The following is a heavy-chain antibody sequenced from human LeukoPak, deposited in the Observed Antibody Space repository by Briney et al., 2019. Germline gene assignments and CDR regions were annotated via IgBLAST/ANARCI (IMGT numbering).Heavy chain of an antibody. CDR2: ISYDGSNR. CDR3: AKGNLRSVWYGIYFDY. Sequence: GGSPRLSCAASEFTFTSYAFHWVRQAPGKGLEWIAFISYDGSNRFYADSVKGRFTISRDNSKNTLYLQMNSLRAEDTAVYYCAKGNLRSVWYGIYFDYWGQGTLATVSS. V-gene: IGHV3-30-3*01. D-gene: IGHD6-19*01. J-gene: IGHJ4*02. CDR1: EFTFTSYA.